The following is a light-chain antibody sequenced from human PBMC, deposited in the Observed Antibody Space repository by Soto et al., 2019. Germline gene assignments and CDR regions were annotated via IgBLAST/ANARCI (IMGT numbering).Light chain of an antibody. CDR3: QQYDSSPVT. Sequence: ENVLMQSPGTLSLAPGEIDTLSCRASQSVSSSYLTWYQQKPGQAPRLLIYVASSRATDIPDRFSGSGSGTDFTLTISRLEPEDFAVYYCQQYDSSPVTFGQGTKLEIK. V-gene: IGKV3-20*01. CDR1: QSVSSSY. J-gene: IGKJ2*01. CDR2: VAS.